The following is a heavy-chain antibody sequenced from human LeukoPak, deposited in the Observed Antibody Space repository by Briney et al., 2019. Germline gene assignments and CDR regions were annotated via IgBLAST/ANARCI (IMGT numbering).Heavy chain of an antibody. Sequence: GGSLRLSCAASGFTFNIYAMSWVRQAPGKGLEWVSSISSDARRTYYAESVKGRFTISRDNPKNTVYLQMNSLRAGDAAVYSCAKGGLGAVDYFDPWGQGTLVTVSS. CDR2: ISSDARRT. CDR3: AKGGLGAVDYFDP. CDR1: GFTFNIYA. V-gene: IGHV3-23*01. D-gene: IGHD6-19*01. J-gene: IGHJ5*02.